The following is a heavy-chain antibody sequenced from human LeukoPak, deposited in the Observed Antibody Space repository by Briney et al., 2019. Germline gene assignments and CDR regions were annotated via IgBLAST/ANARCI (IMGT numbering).Heavy chain of an antibody. CDR2: IWYDGSNK. Sequence: GGSLRLSCAASGFTFSSYGMHWVRQAPGKGLEWVAVIWYDGSNKYYADSVKGRFTISRDNSKNTLYLQMNSLRAEDTAVYYCASTNPYYYYMDVWGKGTTVTVSS. V-gene: IGHV3-33*01. D-gene: IGHD1-1*01. CDR3: ASTNPYYYYMDV. CDR1: GFTFSSYG. J-gene: IGHJ6*03.